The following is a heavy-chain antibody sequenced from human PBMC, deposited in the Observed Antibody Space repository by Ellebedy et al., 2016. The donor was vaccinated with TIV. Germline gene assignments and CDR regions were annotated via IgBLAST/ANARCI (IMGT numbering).Heavy chain of an antibody. CDR1: GGSISSSNW. CDR3: ARAVFGTKFDF. Sequence: MPSETLSLTCAVSGGSISSSNWWSWIRQPPGKGLEWIGTFNHSGSTNYNPSLKSRVTISVDTSKNQLSLKLSSVTAADTAVYYCARAVFGTKFDFWGQGTLVTVSS. CDR2: FNHSGST. V-gene: IGHV4-4*02. D-gene: IGHD1-14*01. J-gene: IGHJ4*02.